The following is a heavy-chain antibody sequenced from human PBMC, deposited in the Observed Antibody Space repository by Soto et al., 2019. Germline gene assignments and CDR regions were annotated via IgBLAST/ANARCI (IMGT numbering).Heavy chain of an antibody. V-gene: IGHV3-23*01. J-gene: IGHJ2*01. CDR2: ISGGSSST. CDR3: AKKGGYWYFDL. Sequence: EVQLLESGGGLVRPGGSLRLSCAASGFTFSSYAMSWVRQAPGKGLEWVSDISGGSSSTYHADSVKGRFTISRDNSKNTLYLQMNSLRAEDTAVYYCAKKGGYWYFDLWGRGTLVTVSS. CDR1: GFTFSSYA. D-gene: IGHD3-16*01.